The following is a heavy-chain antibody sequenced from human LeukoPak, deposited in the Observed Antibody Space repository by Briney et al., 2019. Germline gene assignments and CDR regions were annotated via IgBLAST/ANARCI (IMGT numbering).Heavy chain of an antibody. V-gene: IGHV3-15*01. CDR2: IKSKTDGGTT. CDR1: GFIFGNYG. CDR3: TTIAAAGHYDY. D-gene: IGHD6-13*01. J-gene: IGHJ4*02. Sequence: PGGSLRLSCAASGFIFGNYGMHWVRQAPGKGLEWVGRIKSKTDGGTTDYAAPVKGRFTISRDDSKNTLNLQMSSLKMEDTAVYYCTTIAAAGHYDYWGQGTLVTVSS.